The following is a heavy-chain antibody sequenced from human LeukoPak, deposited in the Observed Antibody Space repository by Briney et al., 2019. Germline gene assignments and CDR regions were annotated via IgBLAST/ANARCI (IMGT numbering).Heavy chain of an antibody. D-gene: IGHD3-10*01. CDR2: IIPILGIA. CDR3: ARDLRQSGSGSYSNWFDP. V-gene: IGHV1-69*04. J-gene: IGHJ5*02. Sequence: VASVTVSCKASGGTFISYAISWVRQAPGQGLEWMGRIIPILGIANYAQKFQGRVTLTADKSTSTAYMELSSLRSEDTAVYYCARDLRQSGSGSYSNWFDPWGQGTLVTVSS. CDR1: GGTFISYA.